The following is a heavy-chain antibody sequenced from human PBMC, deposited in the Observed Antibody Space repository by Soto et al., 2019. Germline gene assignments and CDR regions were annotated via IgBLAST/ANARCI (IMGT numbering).Heavy chain of an antibody. J-gene: IGHJ4*02. Sequence: SETLSLTCTVSGGSMRDYFWTWIRQPPGKGLEWIGYIHYSGATSFFPSYNPSLRGRVTISEDTSKNQFSLKLLSVTTADTAVYFCAAGEASSRNLAPYYLDFWGQGTLVTVSS. CDR1: GGSMRDYF. CDR3: AAGEASSRNLAPYYLDF. V-gene: IGHV4-59*01. D-gene: IGHD6-13*01. CDR2: IHYSGATSFFP.